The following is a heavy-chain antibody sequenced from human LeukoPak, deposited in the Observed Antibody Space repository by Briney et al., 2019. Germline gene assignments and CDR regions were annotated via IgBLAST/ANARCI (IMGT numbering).Heavy chain of an antibody. CDR2: IRYDGSNK. D-gene: IGHD3-10*01. V-gene: IGHV3-30*02. J-gene: IGHJ4*02. CDR1: GFTFSSYG. CDR3: AKDSESYGSGSYFIYYFDY. Sequence: GGSLRLSCAASGFTFSSYGMPWVRQAPGKGLEWVAFIRYDGSNKYYADSVKGRFTISRDNSKNTLYLQMNSLRAEDTAVYYCAKDSESYGSGSYFIYYFDYWGQGTLVTVSS.